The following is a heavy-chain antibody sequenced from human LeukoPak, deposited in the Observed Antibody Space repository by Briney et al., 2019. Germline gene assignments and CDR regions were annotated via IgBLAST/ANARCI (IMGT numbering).Heavy chain of an antibody. D-gene: IGHD3-22*01. Sequence: NSSETLSLTCTVSGGSISSGGYYWSWIRQPPGKGLEWIGYIYHSGSTYYNPSLKSRVTISVDRSKNQFSLKLSSVTAADTAVYYCARHESTLYYDSSGYFDYWGQGTLVTVSS. CDR2: IYHSGST. J-gene: IGHJ4*02. V-gene: IGHV4-30-2*01. CDR3: ARHESTLYYDSSGYFDY. CDR1: GGSISSGGYY.